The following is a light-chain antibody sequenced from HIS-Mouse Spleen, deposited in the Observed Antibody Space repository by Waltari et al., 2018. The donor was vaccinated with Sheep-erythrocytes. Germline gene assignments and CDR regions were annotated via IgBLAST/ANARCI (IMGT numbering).Light chain of an antibody. CDR3: QAWDSSTWV. J-gene: IGLJ3*02. V-gene: IGLV2-11*01. CDR2: DVS. Sequence: QSALTQPRSVSGSPGPSVTISCPGTSSDVGGYNYVSWYQQHPGKAPKLMIYDVSKRPSGVPDRFSGSKSGNTASLTISGLQAEDEADYYCQAWDSSTWVFGGGTKLTVL. CDR1: SSDVGGYNY.